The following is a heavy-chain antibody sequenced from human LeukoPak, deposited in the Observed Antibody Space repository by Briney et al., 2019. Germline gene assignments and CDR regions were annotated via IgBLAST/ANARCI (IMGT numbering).Heavy chain of an antibody. D-gene: IGHD5-24*01. CDR3: TRVGYIDEGIDY. CDR1: RFPFSSYW. J-gene: IGHJ4*02. Sequence: GGSLRLSCVSSRFPFSSYWMTWVRQPPGKGLEWVANIKQDGSKKSYVDSVKGRFTISRDNAKNSLYLQMNSLRAEDTGIYYCTRVGYIDEGIDYWGQGTLVTVSS. V-gene: IGHV3-7*04. CDR2: IKQDGSKK.